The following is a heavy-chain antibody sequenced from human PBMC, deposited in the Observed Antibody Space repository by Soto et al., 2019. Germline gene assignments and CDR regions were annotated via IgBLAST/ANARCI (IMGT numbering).Heavy chain of an antibody. CDR1: GYVFSGYY. CDR2: INCRSGGT. J-gene: IGHJ4*02. V-gene: IGHV1-2*02. Sequence: PVKVACKTSGYVFSGYYLHWVRQAPGQGLEWMGWINCRSGGTTYTQKFQGRVTLTMDTSTSTAYMELSSLISDDTALYYCMRGASARDSSGYPYYFDPWGQGTLVTVSS. CDR3: MRGASARDSSGYPYYFDP. D-gene: IGHD3-22*01.